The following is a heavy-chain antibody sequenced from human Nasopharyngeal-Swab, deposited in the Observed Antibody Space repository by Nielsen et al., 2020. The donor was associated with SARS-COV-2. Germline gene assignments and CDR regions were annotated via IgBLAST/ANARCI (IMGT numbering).Heavy chain of an antibody. CDR1: GGSFSGYY. Sequence: SETLSLTCAVYGGSFSGYYWSWIRQPPGKGMEWIGEINHSGSTNYNPSLKSRVTISVDTSKNQFSLKLSSVTAADTAVYYCARVRRRNGDYPPYYYYYGMDVWGQGTTVTVSS. CDR3: ARVRRRNGDYPPYYYYYGMDV. J-gene: IGHJ6*02. CDR2: INHSGST. V-gene: IGHV4-34*01. D-gene: IGHD4-17*01.